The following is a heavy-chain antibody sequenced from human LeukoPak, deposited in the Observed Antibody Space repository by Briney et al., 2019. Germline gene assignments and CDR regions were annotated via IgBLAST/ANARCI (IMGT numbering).Heavy chain of an antibody. CDR2: IYSSGKT. CDR1: GGSITAGTYY. D-gene: IGHD4-11*01. V-gene: IGHV4-39*02. J-gene: IGHJ3*02. Sequence: SETLSLTCTVSGGSITAGTYYWGWIRQPPGKGLEWIGSIYSSGKTYYNPSLKSRVTISVDTSKNYFSLTLSSVTAADVAVYYCARRNFDSRGAFDIWGQGTVVTVSS. CDR3: ARRNFDSRGAFDI.